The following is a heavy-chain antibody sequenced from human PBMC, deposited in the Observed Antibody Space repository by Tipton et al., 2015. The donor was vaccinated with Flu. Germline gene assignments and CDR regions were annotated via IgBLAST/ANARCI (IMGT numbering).Heavy chain of an antibody. CDR1: GGSISSYY. D-gene: IGHD6-13*01. V-gene: IGHV4-4*07. CDR3: ARDRGIAAAGTYFDIGY. J-gene: IGHJ4*02. Sequence: TLSLTCTVSGGSISSYYWSWIRQPAGKGLEWIGRIYTSGSTNYNPSLKSRVTMSVDTPKNQFSLKLSSVTAADTAVYYCARDRGIAAAGTYFDIGYWGQGTLVTVSS. CDR2: IYTSGST.